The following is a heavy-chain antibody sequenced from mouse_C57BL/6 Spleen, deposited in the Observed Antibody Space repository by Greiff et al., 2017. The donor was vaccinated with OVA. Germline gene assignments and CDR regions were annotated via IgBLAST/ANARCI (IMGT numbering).Heavy chain of an antibody. Sequence: QVQLKQPGAELVRPGTSVKLSCKASGYTFTSYWMHWVKQRPGQGLEWIGVIDPSDSYTNYNQKFKGKATLTVDTSSSTAYMQLSSLTSEDSAVYYCVYGNYRPFAYWGQGTLVTVSA. CDR3: VYGNYRPFAY. CDR1: GYTFTSYW. CDR2: IDPSDSYT. J-gene: IGHJ3*01. V-gene: IGHV1-59*01. D-gene: IGHD2-1*01.